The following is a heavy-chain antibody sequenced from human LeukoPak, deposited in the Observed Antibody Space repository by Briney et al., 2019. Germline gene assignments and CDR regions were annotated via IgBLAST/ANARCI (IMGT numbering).Heavy chain of an antibody. Sequence: PGGSLRLSCAASGFTFSSYAMSCVRQAPGKGLEWVSSISGSEGTTYYADSVGGRFTISRDNSKITLSLHVNSLRAEDTAIYFCATYRHVLLHFESWGKGTLVTVSS. V-gene: IGHV3-23*01. D-gene: IGHD2-8*02. CDR3: ATYRHVLLHFES. J-gene: IGHJ4*02. CDR2: ISGSEGTT. CDR1: GFTFSSYA.